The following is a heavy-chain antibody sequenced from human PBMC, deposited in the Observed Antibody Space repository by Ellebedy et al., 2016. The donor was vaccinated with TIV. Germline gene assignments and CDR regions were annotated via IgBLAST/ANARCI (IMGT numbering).Heavy chain of an antibody. D-gene: IGHD4-17*01. CDR1: GYTFTNYG. J-gene: IGHJ4*02. Sequence: AASVKVSCKASGYTFTNYGISWVRQPPGQGLEWVGWISGYNGNTYSAQKLQGRVTMTTDTSTSTAYMELRSLRADDTAVYYCARFVDGDYEDYWGQGALVTVSS. V-gene: IGHV1-18*04. CDR3: ARFVDGDYEDY. CDR2: ISGYNGNT.